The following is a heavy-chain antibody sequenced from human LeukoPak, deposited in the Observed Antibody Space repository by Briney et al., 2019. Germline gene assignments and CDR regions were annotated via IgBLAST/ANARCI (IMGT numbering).Heavy chain of an antibody. CDR2: INHSGST. CDR1: GYSVSSGYY. Sequence: SETLSLTCTVSGYSVSSGYYWSWIRQPPGKGLEWIGEINHSGSTNYNPSLKSRVTISVDTSKNQFSLKLSSVTAADTAVYYCARGISGRLRLIVYYYYMDVWGKGTTVTVSS. J-gene: IGHJ6*03. CDR3: ARGISGRLRLIVYYYYMDV. V-gene: IGHV4-34*01. D-gene: IGHD3-3*02.